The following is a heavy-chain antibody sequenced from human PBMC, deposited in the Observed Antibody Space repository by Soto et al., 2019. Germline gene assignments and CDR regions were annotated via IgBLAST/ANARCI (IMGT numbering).Heavy chain of an antibody. CDR2: ISWNSGSI. Sequence: PGGSLRLYCPASGFTFYDYAMHWVRQAPGKGLEWVSGISWNSGSIGYADSVKGRFTISRDNAKNSLYLQMNSLRAEDTALYYCAKDIAAAVYDAFDIWGQGTMVTVSS. V-gene: IGHV3-9*01. CDR3: AKDIAAAVYDAFDI. CDR1: GFTFYDYA. D-gene: IGHD6-13*01. J-gene: IGHJ3*02.